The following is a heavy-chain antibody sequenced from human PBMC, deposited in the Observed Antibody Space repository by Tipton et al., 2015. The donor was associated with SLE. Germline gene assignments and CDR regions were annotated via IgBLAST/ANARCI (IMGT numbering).Heavy chain of an antibody. CDR2: IYTSGST. CDR3: ARGYGDLPY. Sequence: TLSLTCTVSGVSVSDSYWTWVRQPAGKRLEWIGRIYTSGSTEYSPPLRSRVSMSLDSSKNQFYLKLISVTAADTAVYFCARGYGDLPYWGQGTLVTVSS. D-gene: IGHD4-17*01. J-gene: IGHJ4*02. CDR1: GVSVSDSY. V-gene: IGHV4-4*07.